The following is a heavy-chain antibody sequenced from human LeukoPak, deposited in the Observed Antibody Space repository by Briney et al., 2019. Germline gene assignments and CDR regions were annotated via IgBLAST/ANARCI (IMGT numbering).Heavy chain of an antibody. CDR2: IYYSGST. Sequence: SETLSLTCTVSGGSISSSSYYWGWIRQPPGKGLEWIGSIYYSGSTYYNPSLKSRVTISVDTSKNQFSLKLSSVTAADTAVYYCARDRSGAPGTDYYYGSDVWGQGTTVTVSS. J-gene: IGHJ6*02. D-gene: IGHD3-3*01. CDR1: GGSISSSSYY. V-gene: IGHV4-39*02. CDR3: ARDRSGAPGTDYYYGSDV.